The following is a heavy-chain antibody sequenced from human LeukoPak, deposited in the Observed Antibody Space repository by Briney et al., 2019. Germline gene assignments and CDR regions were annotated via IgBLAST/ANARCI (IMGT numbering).Heavy chain of an antibody. D-gene: IGHD2-8*01. CDR2: IIRGLGIS. Sequence: SVKVSCKASGGTFSSYAINWVRQTPGQGLEWMGRIIRGLGISNYAQKFQGRVRITADKSTSTTYMELSSLRSEDTAVYYCASARQRHCTNGVCPSLTDSWGQGTLVTVSS. V-gene: IGHV1-69*04. CDR3: ASARQRHCTNGVCPSLTDS. CDR1: GGTFSSYA. J-gene: IGHJ4*02.